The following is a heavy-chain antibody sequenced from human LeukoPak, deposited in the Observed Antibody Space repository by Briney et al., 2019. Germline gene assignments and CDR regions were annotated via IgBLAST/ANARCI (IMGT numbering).Heavy chain of an antibody. CDR2: ITGSGGGT. Sequence: PGGSLRLSCAASGFSFSSYALSWVRQAPGKGLEWVSVITGSGGGTDYADSVKGRFTISRDNSKNTLYLHMNSLRAEDTAVYYCAKDPAVAGPANYFDYWGQGSLVTVSS. CDR3: AKDPAVAGPANYFDY. CDR1: GFSFSSYA. D-gene: IGHD6-19*01. V-gene: IGHV3-23*01. J-gene: IGHJ4*02.